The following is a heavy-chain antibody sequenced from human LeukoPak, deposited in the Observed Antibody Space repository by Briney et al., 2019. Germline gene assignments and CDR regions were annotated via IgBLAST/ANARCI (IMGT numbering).Heavy chain of an antibody. CDR3: ARGSDALDI. J-gene: IGHJ3*02. CDR2: IRNDGSTK. V-gene: IGHV3-30*02. D-gene: IGHD1-26*01. Sequence: PGGSLRLSCAASGFTFSNYGMHWVRQAPGKGLEWVAFIRNDGSTKYYVDSVKGRFVISRDNSRNTLYLQMNSLRAEDTAVYYCARGSDALDIWGQGTMVTVSS. CDR1: GFTFSNYG.